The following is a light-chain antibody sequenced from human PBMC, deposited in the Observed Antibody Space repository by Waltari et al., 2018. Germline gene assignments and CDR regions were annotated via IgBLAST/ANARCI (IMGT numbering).Light chain of an antibody. J-gene: IGKJ4*02. CDR1: QSISEY. CDR2: GAS. V-gene: IGKV1-39*01. Sequence: DIQMTQSPSSLSASVGEQVTSTCRASQSISEYLNWYQQKPGKAPKLLIYGASSLQSGVPSRFSGSGSGTDFTLSITSLQPEFSATYYFKQSYTFDGGTKVEIK. CDR3: KQSYT.